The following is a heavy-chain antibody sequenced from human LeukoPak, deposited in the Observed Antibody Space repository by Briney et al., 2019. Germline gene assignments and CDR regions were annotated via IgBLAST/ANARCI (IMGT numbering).Heavy chain of an antibody. CDR2: ISGSGGST. CDR1: GFTFSSYA. J-gene: IGHJ6*02. CDR3: AKSVNYYYYYGMDV. V-gene: IGHV3-23*01. Sequence: GGSLRLSCAASGFTFSSYAMSWVRQAPGKGLEWVSAISGSGGSTYYADSVKGRFTISRDNSKNTLYLQMNSLRAEDTAAYYCAKSVNYYYYYGMDVWGQGTTVTVSS.